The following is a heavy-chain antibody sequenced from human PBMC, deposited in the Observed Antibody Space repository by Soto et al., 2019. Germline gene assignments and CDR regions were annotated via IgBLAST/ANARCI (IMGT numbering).Heavy chain of an antibody. CDR2: IYYSGST. CDR1: GGSISSGGYY. CDR3: ASSYGPDYGDYYFDY. D-gene: IGHD4-17*01. Sequence: SETLSLTCTVSGGSISSGGYYWSWIRQHPGKGLEWIGYIYYSGSTYYNPSLKSRVTISVDTSKNQFSLKLSSVTAADTAVYYCASSYGPDYGDYYFDYWGQGTLVTVSS. V-gene: IGHV4-31*03. J-gene: IGHJ4*02.